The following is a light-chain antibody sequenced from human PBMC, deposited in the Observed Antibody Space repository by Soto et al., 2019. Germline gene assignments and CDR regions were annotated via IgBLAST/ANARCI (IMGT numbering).Light chain of an antibody. CDR1: QSVSSS. V-gene: IGKV3-11*01. J-gene: IGKJ3*01. CDR3: QQRNDWPPRFT. CDR2: DAS. Sequence: EIVLTKSPATLSLSPGERATLSGRASQSVSSSLAWYHQKPGQAPRLLIYDASNRATGIPARFSGSGSGTDFTLTISSLGPEDFAVYYCQQRNDWPPRFTFGPGTKVDIK.